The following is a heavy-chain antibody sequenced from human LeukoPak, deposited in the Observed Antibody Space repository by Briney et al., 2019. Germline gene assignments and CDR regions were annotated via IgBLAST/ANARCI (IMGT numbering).Heavy chain of an antibody. J-gene: IGHJ4*02. CDR1: GGTFSSYA. V-gene: IGHV1-69*01. Sequence: ASVKVSCKASGGTFSSYAISWVRQAPGQGLEWMGGIIPIFGTANYAQKFQGRVTITADESTSTAYMELSSPRSEDTAVYYCAIGYSSGWDFDYWGQGTLVTVSS. CDR2: IIPIFGTA. CDR3: AIGYSSGWDFDY. D-gene: IGHD6-19*01.